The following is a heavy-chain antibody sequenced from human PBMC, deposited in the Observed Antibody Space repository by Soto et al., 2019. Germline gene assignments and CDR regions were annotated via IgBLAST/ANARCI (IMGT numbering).Heavy chain of an antibody. Sequence: QVQLVQSGAEVKKPGSSVKVSCKASGGTFSSYTISWVRQAPGQGLEWMGRIIPILGIANYAQKFQGRVTITADKSTSTADMELSRLRSEDTAVYYYARDAGGHDYGDFSWFDPWGQGTLVTVSS. CDR1: GGTFSSYT. CDR3: ARDAGGHDYGDFSWFDP. V-gene: IGHV1-69*08. CDR2: IIPILGIA. J-gene: IGHJ5*02. D-gene: IGHD4-17*01.